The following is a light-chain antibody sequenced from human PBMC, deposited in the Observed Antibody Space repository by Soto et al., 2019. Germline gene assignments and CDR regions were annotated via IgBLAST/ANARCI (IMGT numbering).Light chain of an antibody. CDR2: GAT. V-gene: IGKV1-17*03. CDR1: QDITSY. J-gene: IGKJ1*01. CDR3: LQHNRYPWT. Sequence: DIQMTQSPAAVSASLGDRVTITCRTSQDITSYLVWFQQKPGKVPERLIYGATNLQSGVPSRFRGSGSGTEFTLTISSLQPEDFETYYCLQHNRYPWTFGQGTKVDIK.